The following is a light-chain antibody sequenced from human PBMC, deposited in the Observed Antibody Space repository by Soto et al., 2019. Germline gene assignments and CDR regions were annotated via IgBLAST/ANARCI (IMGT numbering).Light chain of an antibody. J-gene: IGKJ5*01. Sequence: AIQLTQSPSSLSASVGDRGSITCRASQGISSALAWYQHKPGKPPKILIYEASSLQSGVPSRFSGSEARTECTLTIRSRLPEDFATYYCQQLKSYPFTFGQGTRLEIK. CDR3: QQLKSYPFT. V-gene: IGKV1-13*02. CDR1: QGISSA. CDR2: EAS.